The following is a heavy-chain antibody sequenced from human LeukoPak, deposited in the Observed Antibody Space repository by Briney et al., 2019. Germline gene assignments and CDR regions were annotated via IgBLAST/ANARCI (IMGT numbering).Heavy chain of an antibody. D-gene: IGHD6-13*01. J-gene: IGHJ4*02. V-gene: IGHV4-34*01. CDR1: GGSFSGYY. CDR2: INHSGST. Sequence: SETLSLTCAVYGGSFSGYYWSWIRQPPGKGLEWIGEINHSGSTNYNPSLKSRVTISVDTSKNQFSLKLSSVTAADTAVYYCASAEGYSSSRNDYWGQGTLVTVSS. CDR3: ASAEGYSSSRNDY.